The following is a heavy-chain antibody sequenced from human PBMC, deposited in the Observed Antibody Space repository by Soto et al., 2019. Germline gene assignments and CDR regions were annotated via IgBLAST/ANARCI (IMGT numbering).Heavy chain of an antibody. J-gene: IGHJ6*02. V-gene: IGHV1-18*01. CDR1: GYTFTIYG. CDR2: ISAYNGNT. CDR3: ARAATSYYYYYGMDV. Sequence: ASVKVSCKASGYTFTIYGIGWVRQAPGQGLEWMGWISAYNGNTNYAQKLQGRVTMTTDTSTSTAYMELRSLRSDDTAVYYCARAATSYYYYYGMDVWGQGTTVTVSS.